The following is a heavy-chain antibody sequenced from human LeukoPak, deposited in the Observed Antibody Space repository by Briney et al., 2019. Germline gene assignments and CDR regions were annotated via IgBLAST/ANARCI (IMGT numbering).Heavy chain of an antibody. D-gene: IGHD4-11*01. J-gene: IGHJ4*02. V-gene: IGHV1-18*01. Sequence: ASVKVSCKVSGSRSTSYGINWVRQAPGQGLEWVGWINRHNGKTKYGQKFQGRVTMTTDTSTSTTYVELRSLRSDDTAVYYCARDLGVTTKDPFEYWGQGTLVTVPS. CDR3: ARDLGVTTKDPFEY. CDR2: INRHNGKT. CDR1: GSRSTSYG.